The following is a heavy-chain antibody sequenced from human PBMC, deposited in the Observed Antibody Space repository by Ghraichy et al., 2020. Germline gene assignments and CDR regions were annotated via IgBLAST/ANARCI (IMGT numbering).Heavy chain of an antibody. J-gene: IGHJ6*02. CDR1: GFTLRSYA. V-gene: IGHV3-30-3*01. D-gene: IGHD4-17*01. Sequence: SCAASGFTLRSYAMHWVRQAPGKGLEWVGVISYDGSKTYYADSVKGRFTISRDNSKNTLYLQMNSLRAEDTAVYYCARDYRDYEGYYSGMDVWGQGTTVTVSS. CDR2: ISYDGSKT. CDR3: ARDYRDYEGYYSGMDV.